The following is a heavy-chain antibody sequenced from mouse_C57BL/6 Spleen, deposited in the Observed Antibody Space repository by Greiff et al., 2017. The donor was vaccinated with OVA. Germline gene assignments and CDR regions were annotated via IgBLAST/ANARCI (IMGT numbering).Heavy chain of an antibody. CDR2: INPNNGGT. Sequence: EVQLQQSGPELVKPGASVKISCKASGYTFTDYYMNWVKQSHGKSLEWIGDINPNNGGTSYNQKFKGKATLTVDKSSSTAYMELRSLTSEDSAVYYCARRGLYYDYDFDYWGQGTTLTVSS. J-gene: IGHJ2*01. D-gene: IGHD2-4*01. V-gene: IGHV1-26*01. CDR1: GYTFTDYY. CDR3: ARRGLYYDYDFDY.